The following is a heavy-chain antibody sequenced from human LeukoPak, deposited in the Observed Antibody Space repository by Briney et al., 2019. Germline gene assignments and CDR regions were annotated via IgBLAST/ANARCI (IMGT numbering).Heavy chain of an antibody. V-gene: IGHV3-23*01. CDR1: GFTFSNYA. Sequence: GGSLRLSCAASGFTFSNYAMNWVRQAPGKGLEWVSGIRVSDDTYYADSVKGRFTISRDNSENTLYLQMSGLGAEDTAVYYCAREYSSQSGSFDAFDIWGQGTMVTVSS. D-gene: IGHD6-19*01. J-gene: IGHJ3*02. CDR2: IRVSDDT. CDR3: AREYSSQSGSFDAFDI.